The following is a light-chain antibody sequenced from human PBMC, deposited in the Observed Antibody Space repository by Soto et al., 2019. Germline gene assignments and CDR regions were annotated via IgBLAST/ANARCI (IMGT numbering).Light chain of an antibody. J-gene: IGLJ3*02. Sequence: QSALTQPASVSGSPGQSVTISCTGTRSDGGGPDYVSWYQQHPGDAPKLMIFQVSKWPSGISHRFSGSKSGNTASLTIFGLPPDDEGEYYCASYTSSGTLVFGGGTKLTVL. V-gene: IGLV2-14*03. CDR3: ASYTSSGTLV. CDR2: QVS. CDR1: RSDGGGPDY.